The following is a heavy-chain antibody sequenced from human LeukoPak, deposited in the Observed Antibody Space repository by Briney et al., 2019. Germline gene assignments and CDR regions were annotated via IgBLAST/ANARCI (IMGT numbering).Heavy chain of an antibody. CDR1: GGSISSYY. Sequence: SETLSLTCTVSGGSISSYYWSWIRQPPGKGLEWIGYIYYSGSTNYNPSLKSRVTMSVDTSKNQFSLKLGSVTAADTAVYYCARQPPYYDILTGYYKANGMDVWGQGTTVTVSS. D-gene: IGHD3-9*01. J-gene: IGHJ6*02. CDR3: ARQPPYYDILTGYYKANGMDV. V-gene: IGHV4-59*08. CDR2: IYYSGST.